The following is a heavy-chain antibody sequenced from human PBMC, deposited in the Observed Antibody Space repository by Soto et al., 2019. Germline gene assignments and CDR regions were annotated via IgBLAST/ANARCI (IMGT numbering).Heavy chain of an antibody. J-gene: IGHJ6*02. CDR1: GCTFSSYA. CDR3: ARGCSSTSCYIDYYYYGMDV. V-gene: IGHV1-69*06. CDR2: IIPIFGTA. Sequence: GASVKVSCKASGCTFSSYAISWVRHAPGQGLEWMGGIIPIFGTANYAQKFQGRVTITADKSTSTAYMELSSLRSEDTAVYYCARGCSSTSCYIDYYYYGMDVWGQGTTVTVSS. D-gene: IGHD2-2*02.